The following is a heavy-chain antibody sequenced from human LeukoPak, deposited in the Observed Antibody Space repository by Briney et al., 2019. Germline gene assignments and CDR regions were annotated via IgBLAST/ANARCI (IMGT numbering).Heavy chain of an antibody. J-gene: IGHJ4*02. Sequence: GGSLRLSCAASGFSFNSDWMDWVRQVPGKGLEWVANIKHDESEKNYLDSVKGRFTISRDNAQNSLYLQMNGLRVEDTAVYYCTRRLDDWGQGTLVTVSS. CDR3: TRRLDD. D-gene: IGHD3-16*01. V-gene: IGHV3-7*01. CDR2: IKHDESEK. CDR1: GFSFNSDW.